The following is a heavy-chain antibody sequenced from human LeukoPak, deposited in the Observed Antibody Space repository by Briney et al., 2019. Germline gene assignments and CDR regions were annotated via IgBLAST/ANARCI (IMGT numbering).Heavy chain of an antibody. V-gene: IGHV4-39*01. Sequence: SETLSLTCTVSGGSISSTSYYWGWIRQPPGKGLEWIGSIYNTGSTYHNPSLKSRVTTSVDTSKNQFSLKLGSVTAADTAVYYCARHFSDSSGYYYYFDYWGQGTLVTVSS. CDR1: GGSISSTSYY. CDR3: ARHFSDSSGYYYYFDY. J-gene: IGHJ4*02. D-gene: IGHD3-22*01. CDR2: IYNTGST.